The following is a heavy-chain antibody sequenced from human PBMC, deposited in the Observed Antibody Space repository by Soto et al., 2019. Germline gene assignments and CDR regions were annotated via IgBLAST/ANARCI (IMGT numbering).Heavy chain of an antibody. CDR2: ISYDGSNK. D-gene: IGHD3-22*01. J-gene: IGHJ4*02. CDR3: ARPYYDSSGYSPWYFDY. CDR1: GFTFSSYG. Sequence: QPGGSLRLSCAASGFTFSSYGMHWVRQAPGKGLEWVAVISYDGSNKYYADSVKGRFTISRDNSKNTLYLQMKSLRAEDTAVYYCARPYYDSSGYSPWYFDYWGQGTLVTVSS. V-gene: IGHV3-30*03.